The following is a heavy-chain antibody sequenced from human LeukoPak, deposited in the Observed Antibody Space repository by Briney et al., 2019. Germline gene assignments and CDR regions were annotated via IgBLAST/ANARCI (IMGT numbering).Heavy chain of an antibody. CDR1: GASISSGSYY. V-gene: IGHV4-61*02. J-gene: IGHJ4*02. Sequence: SETLSLTCTVSGASISSGSYYWSWVRQPVGKGLEWIGRIYNTGPINYSPSLKSRLTISMDTSKNQFSLKLSSVNATDTAVYYCARHWGYYGSGSYYFDYWGQGTLVTVSS. CDR2: IYNTGPI. CDR3: ARHWGYYGSGSYYFDY. D-gene: IGHD3-10*01.